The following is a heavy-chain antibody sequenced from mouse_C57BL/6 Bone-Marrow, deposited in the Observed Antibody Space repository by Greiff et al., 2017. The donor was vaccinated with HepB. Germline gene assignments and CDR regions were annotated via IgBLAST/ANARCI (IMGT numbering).Heavy chain of an antibody. J-gene: IGHJ1*03. Sequence: QVQLQQPGAELVKPGASVKLSCKASGYTFTSYWMHWVKQRPGRGLEWIGRIDPNRGGTKYNEKFKSKATLTVDKPSSTAYMQLSSLTSEDSAVYYCARSNYGSSYDWYFDVWGTGTTVTVSS. D-gene: IGHD1-1*01. CDR3: ARSNYGSSYDWYFDV. CDR2: IDPNRGGT. CDR1: GYTFTSYW. V-gene: IGHV1-72*01.